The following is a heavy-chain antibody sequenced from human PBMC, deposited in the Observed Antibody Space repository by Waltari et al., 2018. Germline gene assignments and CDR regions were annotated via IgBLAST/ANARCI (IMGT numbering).Heavy chain of an antibody. CDR2: INYSEDA. V-gene: IGHV4-34*01. Sequence: QVQLQQWGAGLLKPSETLSPTCDVYGGYFNPYSSAWIRQPPEKGLEWIGEINYSEDANYNPSLKSRVTISVDTSKNRFSLKLNSVTAADTAVYYCAGGTIGSGSYYDGGMDVWGQGTTVTVSS. J-gene: IGHJ6*02. CDR3: AGGTIGSGSYYDGGMDV. D-gene: IGHD1-26*01. CDR1: GGYFNPYS.